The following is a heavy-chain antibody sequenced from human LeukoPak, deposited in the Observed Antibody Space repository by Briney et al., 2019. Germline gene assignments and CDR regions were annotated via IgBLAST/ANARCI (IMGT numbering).Heavy chain of an antibody. V-gene: IGHV1-69*10. J-gene: IGHJ4*02. CDR3: ARDPGLLLSAGYFDY. D-gene: IGHD3-22*01. CDR2: FIPILGTA. CDR1: GGTFSDYA. Sequence: SVKVSCKASGGTFSDYALNWVRQAPGQGLEWMGVFIPILGTANSTQKFQGRVTITADISTSTAYMELRSLRSDDTAVYYCARDPGLLLSAGYFDYWGQGTLVTVSS.